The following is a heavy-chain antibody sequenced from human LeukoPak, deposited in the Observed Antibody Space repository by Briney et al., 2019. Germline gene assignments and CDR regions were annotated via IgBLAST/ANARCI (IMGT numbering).Heavy chain of an antibody. CDR1: GGSFSGYY. Sequence: SETLSLTCAVYGGSFSGYYWSWIRQPPGKGLEWIGEINHSGSTNYNPSLKSRVTIPVDTSKNQFSLKLSSVTVADTAVYYCARAPYDYVWGSYRYHAFDIWGQGTMVTVSS. V-gene: IGHV4-34*01. CDR2: INHSGST. D-gene: IGHD3-16*02. CDR3: ARAPYDYVWGSYRYHAFDI. J-gene: IGHJ3*02.